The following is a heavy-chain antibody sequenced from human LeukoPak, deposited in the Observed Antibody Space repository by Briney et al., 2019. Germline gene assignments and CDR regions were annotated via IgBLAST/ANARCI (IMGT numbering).Heavy chain of an antibody. V-gene: IGHV3-23*01. CDR3: AKGRCSSTSCPYYFDY. J-gene: IGHJ4*02. D-gene: IGHD2-2*01. Sequence: GGSLRRSCAASGFTFRSYAMSWVRQAPGKGLEWVSVISGSGGSTHYADSVKGRFTISRDNSKNTLYLQMNSLRAEDTALYYCAKGRCSSTSCPYYFDYWGQGTLVTVSS. CDR1: GFTFRSYA. CDR2: ISGSGGST.